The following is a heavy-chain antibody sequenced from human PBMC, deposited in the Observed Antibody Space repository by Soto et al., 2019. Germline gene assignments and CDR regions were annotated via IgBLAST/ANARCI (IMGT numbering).Heavy chain of an antibody. V-gene: IGHV3-74*01. D-gene: IGHD3-10*01. Sequence: LRLSCTASGFTFSMYWMHWVRQVPGKGPEWVSRISDDGSRADYADSVKGRLTISRDNAKNTLYLEMHVLRADDTAVYYCTRGPRPSSVGTGAFWGQGTPVTVSP. CDR1: GFTFSMYW. J-gene: IGHJ4*02. CDR2: ISDDGSRA. CDR3: TRGPRPSSVGTGAF.